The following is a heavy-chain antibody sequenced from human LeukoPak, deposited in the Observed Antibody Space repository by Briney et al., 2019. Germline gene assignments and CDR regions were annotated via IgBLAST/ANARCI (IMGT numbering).Heavy chain of an antibody. Sequence: SVKVSCKASGGTFSSYAISWVPQAPGQGLEWMGGIIPIFGTANYAQKFQGRATITADKSTSTAYMELSSLRSEDTAVYYCARDIVVVVAGEGYYYYGMDVWGKGTTVTVSS. J-gene: IGHJ6*04. CDR2: IIPIFGTA. V-gene: IGHV1-69*06. CDR1: GGTFSSYA. D-gene: IGHD2-15*01. CDR3: ARDIVVVVAGEGYYYYGMDV.